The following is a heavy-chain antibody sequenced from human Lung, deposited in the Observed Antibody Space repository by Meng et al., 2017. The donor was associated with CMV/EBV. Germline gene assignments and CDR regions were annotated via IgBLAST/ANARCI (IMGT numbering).Heavy chain of an antibody. V-gene: IGHV3-21*01. Sequence: GEXXKISCAASGFTFSPYRMNWVRQAPGKGLEWVSSISSSSSYIYYADSVKGRFTISRDNAKNSLYLQMNSLRAEDTAVYYCTCKGYSYGDDAFDILGQGTMVTVSS. CDR3: TCKGYSYGDDAFDI. CDR1: GFTFSPYR. J-gene: IGHJ3*02. CDR2: ISSSSSYI. D-gene: IGHD5-18*01.